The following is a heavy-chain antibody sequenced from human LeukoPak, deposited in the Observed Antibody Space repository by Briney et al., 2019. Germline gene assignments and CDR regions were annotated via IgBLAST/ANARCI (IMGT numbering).Heavy chain of an antibody. CDR2: IYQSRSN. CDR3: ARLTTTSPEDF. J-gene: IGHJ4*02. V-gene: IGHV4-38-2*01. D-gene: IGHD4-11*01. CDR1: GYSISNGYF. Sequence: SETLSLTCSVHGYSISNGYFWGCIRQPPGKGLECIGSIYQSRSNSYTPSLKRRVTRSVDTSKIQFSLKVNSVTAADTAVYDCARLTTTSPEDFWGQGTLVTVSS.